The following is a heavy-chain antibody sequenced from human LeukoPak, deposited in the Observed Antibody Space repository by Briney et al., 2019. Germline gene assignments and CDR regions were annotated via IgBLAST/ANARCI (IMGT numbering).Heavy chain of an antibody. V-gene: IGHV4-59*01. J-gene: IGHJ4*02. CDR3: ARAPWGAAAGTYFDY. D-gene: IGHD6-13*01. CDR2: IYYSGST. Sequence: SETLSLTCTVSGGSISSYYWSWIRQPPGKGLEWIGYIYYSGSTNYNPSLKSRVTISVDTSKNHFSLKLSSVTAADTAVYYCARAPWGAAAGTYFDYWGQGTLVTVSS. CDR1: GGSISSYY.